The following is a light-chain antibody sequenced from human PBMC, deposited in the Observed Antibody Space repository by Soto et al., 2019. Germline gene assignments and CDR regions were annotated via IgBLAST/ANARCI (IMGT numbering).Light chain of an antibody. CDR1: SSDVGGYNY. J-gene: IGLJ1*01. CDR3: NSYTGSGIV. V-gene: IGLV2-14*01. Sequence: VLTQPASVSGSPGQSITISCTGTSSDVGGYNYVSWYQHHPGKAPKLMIYEVSNRPSGVSYRFSGSTSGNPASLTISGLQAEDEADYYCNSYTGSGIVFGTGTRSPS. CDR2: EVS.